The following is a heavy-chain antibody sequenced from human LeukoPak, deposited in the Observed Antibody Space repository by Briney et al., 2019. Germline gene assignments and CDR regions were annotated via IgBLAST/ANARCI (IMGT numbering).Heavy chain of an antibody. CDR2: IYTSGST. Sequence: PSETLSRTGTVAGGSISSGSYYRSWIRQPAGKGLEWIGRIYTSGSTNYNPSLKSRVTISVDTSKNQFSLKLSSVTAADTAVYYCARDRIETVSYYYYYYMDVWGKGTTVTISS. J-gene: IGHJ6*03. D-gene: IGHD4-17*01. CDR1: GGSISSGSYY. CDR3: ARDRIETVSYYYYYYMDV. V-gene: IGHV4-61*02.